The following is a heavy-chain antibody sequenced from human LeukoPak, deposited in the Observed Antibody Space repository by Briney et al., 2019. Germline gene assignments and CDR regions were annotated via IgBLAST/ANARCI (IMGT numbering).Heavy chain of an antibody. CDR2: IRSSSSYK. D-gene: IGHD3-3*01. V-gene: IGHV3-21*01. CDR1: GFTFSSYS. Sequence: GGSLRLSCAASGFTFSSYSMNWVRQAPGKGLEWVSSIRSSSSYKYYADSEKGRFTIPRDNAKNSLYLQMNSLRAEDTAVYYCARDSSVNYDFWSGFSFDYWGQGTLVTVSS. J-gene: IGHJ4*02. CDR3: ARDSSVNYDFWSGFSFDY.